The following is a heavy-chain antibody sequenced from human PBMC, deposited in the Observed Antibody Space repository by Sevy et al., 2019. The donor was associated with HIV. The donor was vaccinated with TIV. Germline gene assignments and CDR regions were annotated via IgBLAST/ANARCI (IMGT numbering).Heavy chain of an antibody. Sequence: ASVKVSCKASGYTFTDYYIHWVRQAPGQGLEWMAWINPNSGGTSYAQNFQGRVTVTRDTSSSTIYMELRNLRSADTAVYYCARPGAHTYGSLLDYWGQGTLVTVSS. CDR1: GYTFTDYY. D-gene: IGHD5-18*01. CDR2: INPNSGGT. CDR3: ARPGAHTYGSLLDY. V-gene: IGHV1-2*02. J-gene: IGHJ4*02.